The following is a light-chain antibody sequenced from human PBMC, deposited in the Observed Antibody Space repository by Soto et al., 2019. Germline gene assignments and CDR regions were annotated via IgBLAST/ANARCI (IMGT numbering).Light chain of an antibody. J-gene: IGKJ1*01. CDR3: QQYSDWRPQ. V-gene: IGKV3-15*01. CDR1: HSVSSS. CDR2: GAS. Sequence: EIVMTQSPATLAVSPGERATLFCRASHSVSSSLALYQQKPGQAPRLLIHGASTRATGIPARFSGSGSGTEFTLTISSLQSEDFAVYYCQQYSDWRPQFGQGTKVEIK.